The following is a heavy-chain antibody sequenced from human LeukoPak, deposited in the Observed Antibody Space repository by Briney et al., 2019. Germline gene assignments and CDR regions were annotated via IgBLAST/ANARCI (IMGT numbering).Heavy chain of an antibody. D-gene: IGHD1-7*01. Sequence: PSETLSLTCAVYGGSFSGYYWSWIRQPPGKGLEWIGEINHSGSTNHNPSLKSRVTISVDTSKNQFSLKLSSVTAADTAVYYCARAGGNWNYVDFDYWGQGTLVTVSS. V-gene: IGHV4-34*01. CDR2: INHSGST. J-gene: IGHJ4*02. CDR1: GGSFSGYY. CDR3: ARAGGNWNYVDFDY.